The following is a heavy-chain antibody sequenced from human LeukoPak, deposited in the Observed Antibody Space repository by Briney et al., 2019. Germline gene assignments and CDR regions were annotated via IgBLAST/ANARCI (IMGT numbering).Heavy chain of an antibody. J-gene: IGHJ4*02. CDR1: GFTVSSNS. CDR2: IYSGTT. CDR3: ARAVKTYYYDSSGYYQNYFDY. Sequence: GGSLRLSCTVSGFTVSSNSMSWVRQAPGKGLEWVSFIYSGTTHYSDSVKGRFTISRDNSKNTLYLQMNSLRAEDTAVYYCARAVKTYYYDSSGYYQNYFDYWGQGTLVTVSS. D-gene: IGHD3-22*01. V-gene: IGHV3-53*01.